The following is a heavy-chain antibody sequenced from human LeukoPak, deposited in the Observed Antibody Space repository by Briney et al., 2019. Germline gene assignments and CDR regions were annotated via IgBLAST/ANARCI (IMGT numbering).Heavy chain of an antibody. V-gene: IGHV3-23*01. CDR1: GFTLSNYA. CDR2: SGIGGGT. CDR3: AARGSGYLY. Sequence: GDSLRLSCAASGFTLSNYAITWVRQAPGKGLEWVSTSGIGGGTYYADAVKGRFTISRDNSKNTVFLQMNSLRAEDTATYYCAARGSGYLYWGQGTLVTVSS. J-gene: IGHJ4*02. D-gene: IGHD3-3*01.